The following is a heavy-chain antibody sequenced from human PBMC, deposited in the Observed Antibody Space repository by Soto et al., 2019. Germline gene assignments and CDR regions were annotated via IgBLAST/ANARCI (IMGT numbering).Heavy chain of an antibody. V-gene: IGHV3-20*04. J-gene: IGHJ5*02. CDR3: ARDLSLAAPAPGWFDP. D-gene: IGHD6-6*01. CDR2: INWNGGST. Sequence: EVQLVESGGGVVRPGGSLRLSCAASGFTFDDYGMSWVRQAPGKGLEWVSGINWNGGSTGYADSVKGRFTMSRDNAKNPLYLKMNSLRAEDTALYYCARDLSLAAPAPGWFDPWGQGTLVTVSS. CDR1: GFTFDDYG.